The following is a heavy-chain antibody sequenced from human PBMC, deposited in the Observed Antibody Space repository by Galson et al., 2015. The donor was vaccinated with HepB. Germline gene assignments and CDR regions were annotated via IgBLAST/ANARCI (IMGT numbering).Heavy chain of an antibody. Sequence: LRLSCAASGFTFSDYYMSWIRQAPGKGLEWIGSIYYSGGTYYNPSLKSRVTISVDTSKNQFSLKLSSVTAADTAVYYCARHPTQPYYYDIWFDPWGQGTLVTVSS. CDR2: IYYSGGT. J-gene: IGHJ5*02. CDR3: ARHPTQPYYYDIWFDP. CDR1: GFTFSDYY. D-gene: IGHD3-22*01. V-gene: IGHV4-39*01.